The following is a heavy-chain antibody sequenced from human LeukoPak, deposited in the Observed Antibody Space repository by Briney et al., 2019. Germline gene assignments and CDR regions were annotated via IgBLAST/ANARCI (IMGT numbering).Heavy chain of an antibody. CDR1: GYTFTDYY. CDR2: INPNSGGT. CDR3: ARVRYYDSSSDLAY. Sequence: ASVKVSCKASGYTFTDYYIHWVRQAPGQGLEWMGWINPNSGGTNYAQKFQGRVTMTRDTSLSTAYMELRRLRSDDTAVYYCARVRYYDSSSDLAYWGQGTPVIVSS. J-gene: IGHJ4*02. D-gene: IGHD3-22*01. V-gene: IGHV1-2*02.